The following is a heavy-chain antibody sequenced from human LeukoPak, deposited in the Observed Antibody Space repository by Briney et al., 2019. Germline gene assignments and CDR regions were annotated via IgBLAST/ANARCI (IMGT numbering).Heavy chain of an antibody. CDR1: GFTFSSYA. Sequence: GGSLRLSCAASGFTFSSYAMHWVRQAPGKGLEWVAVISYDGSNKYYADSVKGRFTISRDNSKNTLYLQMNSLRAEDTAVYYCARNEAISIGQKWYYYYMDVWGKGTTVTVSS. V-gene: IGHV3-30*04. D-gene: IGHD6-6*01. CDR3: ARNEAISIGQKWYYYYMDV. CDR2: ISYDGSNK. J-gene: IGHJ6*03.